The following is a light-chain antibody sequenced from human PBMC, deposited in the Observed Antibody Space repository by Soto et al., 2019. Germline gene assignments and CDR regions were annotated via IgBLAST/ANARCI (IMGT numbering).Light chain of an antibody. CDR1: SSDVGGYNY. CDR2: EVS. V-gene: IGLV2-14*01. Sequence: QSVLTQPASVSGSPGQSITISCTGTSSDVGGYNYVSWYQQHPGKAPKLIIYEVSNRPSEISNRFSVSKSGNTASLTISGLQAEDEADYYCSSYTSGSTYVFGTGTKVTVL. CDR3: SSYTSGSTYV. J-gene: IGLJ1*01.